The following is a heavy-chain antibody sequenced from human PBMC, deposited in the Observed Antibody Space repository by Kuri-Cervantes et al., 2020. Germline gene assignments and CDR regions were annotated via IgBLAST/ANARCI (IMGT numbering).Heavy chain of an antibody. Sequence: SLKISCAASGFTFDDYAMHWVRQAPGKGLEWVSGISWNSGSIGYADSVKGRFTISRDNSKNTLYLQMNSLRAENTAVYYCARDTMPAPGPFDYWGQGTLVTVSS. CDR1: GFTFDDYA. D-gene: IGHD6-13*01. V-gene: IGHV3-9*01. CDR2: ISWNSGSI. CDR3: ARDTMPAPGPFDY. J-gene: IGHJ4*02.